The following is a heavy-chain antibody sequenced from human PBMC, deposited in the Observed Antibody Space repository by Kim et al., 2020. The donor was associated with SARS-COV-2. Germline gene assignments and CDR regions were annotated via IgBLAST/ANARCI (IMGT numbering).Heavy chain of an antibody. CDR1: GYTFTSHA. J-gene: IGHJ4*02. Sequence: ASVKVSCKASGYTFTSHAINWVRQAPGHGLEWMGWINTNTGNPTYAQGFTGRFVFSLDTSVSTAYLQINSLKAEDTAVYYCARSPEAGGFDYWGQGTLVTVSS. D-gene: IGHD2-8*02. CDR3: ARSPEAGGFDY. CDR2: INTNTGNP. V-gene: IGHV7-4-1*02.